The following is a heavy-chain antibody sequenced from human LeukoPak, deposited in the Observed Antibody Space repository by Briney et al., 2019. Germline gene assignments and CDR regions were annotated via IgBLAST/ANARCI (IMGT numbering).Heavy chain of an antibody. V-gene: IGHV1-18*01. D-gene: IGHD3-3*01. CDR3: ARVSPYYDFWSGYYTDY. Sequence: ASVKVSCKXSGCTFTSDGISWVRQAPGQGLEWMGWISAYNGNTNYAQKLQGRVTMTTDTSTSTAYMELRSLRSDDTAVYYCARVSPYYDFWSGYYTDYWGQGTLVTVSS. J-gene: IGHJ4*02. CDR2: ISAYNGNT. CDR1: GCTFTSDG.